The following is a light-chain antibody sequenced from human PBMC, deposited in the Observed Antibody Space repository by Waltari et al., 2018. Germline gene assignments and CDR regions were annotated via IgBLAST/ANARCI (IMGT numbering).Light chain of an antibody. J-gene: IGLJ2*01. CDR1: GSNIANNP. CDR2: NNN. Sequence: QSVLTQPPSASGTPGQRVTISCSGSGSNIANNPVNWFQQLPRTAPKLLIYNNNQRPSGFSNRFSGSKSGNTASLTISGLQAEDEADYYCCSYAGSSTVVFGGGTKLTVL. V-gene: IGLV1-44*01. CDR3: CSYAGSSTVV.